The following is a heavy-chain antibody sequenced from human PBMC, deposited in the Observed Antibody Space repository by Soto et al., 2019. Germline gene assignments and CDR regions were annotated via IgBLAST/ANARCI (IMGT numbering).Heavy chain of an antibody. Sequence: GGSLRLSCVASGFTFSSYAMSWVRQAPGKGLEWVSAISGSGGSTYYADSVKGRFTISRDNSKNTLYLQMNSLRAEDTAVYYCAKVSVGATPFPLDYWGQGTLVTVSS. CDR3: AKVSVGATPFPLDY. J-gene: IGHJ4*02. D-gene: IGHD1-26*01. V-gene: IGHV3-23*01. CDR1: GFTFSSYA. CDR2: ISGSGGST.